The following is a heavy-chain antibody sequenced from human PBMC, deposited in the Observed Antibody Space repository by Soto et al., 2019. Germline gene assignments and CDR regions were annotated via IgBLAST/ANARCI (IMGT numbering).Heavy chain of an antibody. D-gene: IGHD6-13*01. CDR2: INPNSGGT. Sequence: ASVKVSCKASGYTFTGYYMHWARQAPGQGLEWMGWINPNSGGTNYAQKFQGRVTMTRDTSISTAYMELSRLRSDDTAVYYCARDPGIAAALWNWFDPWGQGTLVTVSS. CDR3: ARDPGIAAALWNWFDP. CDR1: GYTFTGYY. J-gene: IGHJ5*02. V-gene: IGHV1-2*02.